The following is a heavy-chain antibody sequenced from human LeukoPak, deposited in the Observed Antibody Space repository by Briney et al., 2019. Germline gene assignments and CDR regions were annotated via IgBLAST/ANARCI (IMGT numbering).Heavy chain of an antibody. Sequence: GGPLRLSCAASGFTFCSYGMHWVRQAPGKGLEWVAVISYGGSNKYYADSVKGRFTISKDNSKNTLYLQMNSLRAEDTAVYYCAKDGGIAVAGTFDYWGQGTLVTVSS. CDR1: GFTFCSYG. V-gene: IGHV3-30*18. D-gene: IGHD6-19*01. CDR3: AKDGGIAVAGTFDY. CDR2: ISYGGSNK. J-gene: IGHJ4*02.